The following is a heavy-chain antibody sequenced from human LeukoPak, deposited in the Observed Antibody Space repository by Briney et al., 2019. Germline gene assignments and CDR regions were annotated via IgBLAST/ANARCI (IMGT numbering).Heavy chain of an antibody. J-gene: IGHJ4*02. Sequence: ASVKVSCKASGYTFTGYYMHWVRQAPGQGLEWLGWINPNSGGTNYAQKFQGRVTMTRDTSISTAYMELSRLRSDDTAVYYCARDRGNWNDGVFDYWGQGTLVTVSS. D-gene: IGHD1-1*01. CDR1: GYTFTGYY. CDR3: ARDRGNWNDGVFDY. CDR2: INPNSGGT. V-gene: IGHV1-2*02.